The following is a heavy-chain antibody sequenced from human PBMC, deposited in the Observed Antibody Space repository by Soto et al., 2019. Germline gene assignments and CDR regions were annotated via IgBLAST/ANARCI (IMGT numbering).Heavy chain of an antibody. Sequence: SETLSLTCTVSGGSISSGDYYWSWIRQPPGKGLEWIGYIYYSGSTYYNPSLKSRVTISVDTSKNQFSLKLSSVTAADTAVYYCARDLGSGSYYYYYYGMDVWGQGTTVT. D-gene: IGHD3-10*01. V-gene: IGHV4-30-4*01. CDR2: IYYSGST. J-gene: IGHJ6*02. CDR1: GGSISSGDYY. CDR3: ARDLGSGSYYYYYYGMDV.